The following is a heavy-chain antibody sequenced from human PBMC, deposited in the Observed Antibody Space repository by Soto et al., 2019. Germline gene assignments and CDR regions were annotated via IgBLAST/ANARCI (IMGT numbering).Heavy chain of an antibody. J-gene: IGHJ5*02. CDR2: IYHTGNA. Sequence: SETLSLTCRFSGYSISNSRFYWAWIRQPPGEGLEWIGSIYHTGNAYYNPSLKSRVTIFVDTSKNQFSLKLTSVTAADTALYYCARDYFDSSDYTTNWFDPWGQGTLVTV. D-gene: IGHD3-22*01. V-gene: IGHV4-39*01. CDR3: ARDYFDSSDYTTNWFDP. CDR1: GYSISNSRFY.